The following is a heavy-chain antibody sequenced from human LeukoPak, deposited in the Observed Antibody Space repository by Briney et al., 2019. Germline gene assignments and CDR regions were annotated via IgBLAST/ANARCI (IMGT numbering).Heavy chain of an antibody. CDR3: AKGIAVAGFDY. V-gene: IGHV3-30*18. CDR1: GFTFSSYG. Sequence: PGRSLRLSCAASGFTFSSYGMHWARQAPGKGLEWVAVISYDGSNKYYADSVKGRFTISRDNSKNTLYLQMNSLRAEDTAVYYCAKGIAVAGFDYWGQGTLVTVSS. J-gene: IGHJ4*02. CDR2: ISYDGSNK. D-gene: IGHD6-19*01.